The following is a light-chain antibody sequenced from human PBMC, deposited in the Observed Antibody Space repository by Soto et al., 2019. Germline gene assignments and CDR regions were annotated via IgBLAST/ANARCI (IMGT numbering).Light chain of an antibody. CDR3: QQCGDSPWT. V-gene: IGKV3-20*01. CDR1: QTITSSS. J-gene: IGKJ1*01. CDR2: GAS. Sequence: EIVLTQSPGTLSLSPGERATLSCRASQTITSSSLAWYQQKRGQAPRLLIYGASSRATDIPDRFSGSGSGTDFTLTISRLEPEDFAVYYCQQCGDSPWTFGQGTKVDIK.